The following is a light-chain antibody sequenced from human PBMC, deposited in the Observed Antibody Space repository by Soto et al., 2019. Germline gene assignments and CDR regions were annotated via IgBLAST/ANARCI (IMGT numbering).Light chain of an antibody. CDR3: QQSYSTPWT. V-gene: IGKV1-39*01. CDR1: QSISSY. CDR2: AAS. Sequence: PSSLSASVGDRVTLTCRASQSISSYLHWYQQKPGKAPKLLIYAASSLQSGVPSRFSGSGSGTDFTLTISSLQPEDFATYYCQQSYSTPWTFGQGTKVDIK. J-gene: IGKJ1*01.